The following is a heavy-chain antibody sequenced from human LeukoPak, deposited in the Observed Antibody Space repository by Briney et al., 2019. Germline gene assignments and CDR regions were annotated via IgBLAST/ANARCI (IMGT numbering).Heavy chain of an antibody. CDR2: INPNSGGT. CDR3: ARVPALLLWFGKFDY. CDR1: GYTFTGYY. V-gene: IGHV1-2*02. Sequence: GASVKVSCKASGYTFTGYYMHWVRQAPGQGLEWMGWINPNSGGTNYAQKFQGRVTMTRDTSISTAYMELSRLRSDDTAVYYCARVPALLLWFGKFDYWGQGTLVKVSS. J-gene: IGHJ4*02. D-gene: IGHD3-10*01.